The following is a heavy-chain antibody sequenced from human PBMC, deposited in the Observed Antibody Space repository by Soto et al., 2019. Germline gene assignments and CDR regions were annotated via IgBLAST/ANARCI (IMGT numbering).Heavy chain of an antibody. CDR1: GFSFSSYS. J-gene: IGHJ5*02. D-gene: IGHD6-6*01. CDR3: ARYGSSNWFDP. V-gene: IGHV3-21*01. Sequence: EVQLVESGGGLVKPGGSLRLSCAASGFSFSSYSMNCVRQAPGKGLEWVSSISISGSNIYYADSVKGRFTISRDNAENSLYLQMNSLRAEDTAVYYCARYGSSNWFDPWGQGTLVTVSS. CDR2: ISISGSNI.